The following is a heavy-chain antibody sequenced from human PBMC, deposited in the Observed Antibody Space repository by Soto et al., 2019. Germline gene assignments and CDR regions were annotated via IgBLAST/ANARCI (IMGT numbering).Heavy chain of an antibody. CDR3: ASAGIAVAVPNWFDP. CDR1: GYTFTSYA. J-gene: IGHJ5*02. Sequence: QVQLVQSGAEVKKPGASVKVSCKASGYTFTSYAMHWVRQAPGQRLEWMGWINAGNGNTKYSQKFQGRVTITRDTPASTAYMELGSMRAEATAVYYCASAGIAVAVPNWFDPWGQGTLVTVSS. V-gene: IGHV1-3*01. CDR2: INAGNGNT. D-gene: IGHD6-19*01.